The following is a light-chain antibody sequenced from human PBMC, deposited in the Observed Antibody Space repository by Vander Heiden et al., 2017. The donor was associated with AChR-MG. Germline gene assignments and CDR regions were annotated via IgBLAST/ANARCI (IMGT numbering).Light chain of an antibody. CDR3: QVWDSSSDHPYVV. CDR2: YDS. V-gene: IGLV3-21*04. J-gene: IGLJ2*01. Sequence: SSVLTQPPSASVAPGKTARITCGGNNMGSKSVHWYQQKPGQAPVRVIYYDSDRPSGIPERFSGSNSGNTATLTISRVEAGDEADYYCQVWDSSSDHPYVVFGGGTKLTVL. CDR1: NMGSKS.